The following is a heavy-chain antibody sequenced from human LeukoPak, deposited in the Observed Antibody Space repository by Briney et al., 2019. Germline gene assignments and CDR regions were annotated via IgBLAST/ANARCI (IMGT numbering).Heavy chain of an antibody. CDR2: IYYSGST. CDR3: ARDARRLYYYGMDV. CDR1: GGSISSGGYY. J-gene: IGHJ6*02. Sequence: SQTLSLTCTVSGGSISSGGYYWSWIRQHPGKGLEWIGYIYYSGSTYYNPSLKSRVTISVDTSKNQFSLKLSSVTAADTAVYYCARDARRLYYYGMDVWGQGTTVTVSS. V-gene: IGHV4-31*03.